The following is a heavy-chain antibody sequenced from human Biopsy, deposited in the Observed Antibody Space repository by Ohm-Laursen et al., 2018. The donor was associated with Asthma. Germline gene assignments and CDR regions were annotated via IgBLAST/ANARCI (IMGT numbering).Heavy chain of an antibody. CDR3: TRDLAGSCTSASCYGFDS. CDR2: INNRGDT. V-gene: IGHV4-31*11. D-gene: IGHD2-2*01. CDR1: GGSINSGGFY. Sequence: SQTLSLTCAVSGGSINSGGFYWGWVRQRPGKGPEWIGYINNRGDTYYNPSLKSRAIISVETSKTQFSLKLTSVTAADSALYYCTRDLAGSCTSASCYGFDSWGQGAQVTVSS. J-gene: IGHJ5*01.